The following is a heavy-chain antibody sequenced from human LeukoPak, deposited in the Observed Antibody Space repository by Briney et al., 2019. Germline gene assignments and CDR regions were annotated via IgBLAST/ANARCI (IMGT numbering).Heavy chain of an antibody. J-gene: IGHJ5*02. CDR2: IYYSGST. CDR1: GGSISSYY. CDR3: ARGVTPNWFDP. Sequence: SETLSLTCTVSGGSISSYYRSWIRQPPGKGLEWIGYIYYSGSTNYNPSLKSRVTISVDTSKNQFSLKLSSVTAADTAVYYCARGVTPNWFDPWGQGTLVTVSS. D-gene: IGHD2-21*02. V-gene: IGHV4-59*08.